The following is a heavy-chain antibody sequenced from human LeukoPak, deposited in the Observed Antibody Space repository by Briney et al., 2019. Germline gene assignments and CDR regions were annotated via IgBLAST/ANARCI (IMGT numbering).Heavy chain of an antibody. CDR2: INEDGSKK. J-gene: IGHJ4*02. V-gene: IGHV3-7*01. CDR1: GFTFTNYW. Sequence: GGSLRLSCAASGFTFTNYWMIWVRQAPGKGLEWVANINEDGSKKYYVGSVEGRFTISRDNAKNSVFLQMNSLRADDTAMYYCASSSYSCSSYWGQGTLVTGSP. D-gene: IGHD3-10*01. CDR3: ASSSYSCSSY.